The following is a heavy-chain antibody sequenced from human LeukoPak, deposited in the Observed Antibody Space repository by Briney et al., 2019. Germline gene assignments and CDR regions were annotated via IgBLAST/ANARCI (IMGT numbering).Heavy chain of an antibody. J-gene: IGHJ3*02. D-gene: IGHD5-12*01. V-gene: IGHV3-30-3*01. Sequence: GGSLRLSCAASGFTFSSYAMHWVRQAPGKGLEWVAVISYDGSNKYYADSVKGRFTISRDNSKNTLYLQMNSLRAEDTAVYYCAREDVVADAFDIWGQGTMVTVSS. CDR2: ISYDGSNK. CDR1: GFTFSSYA. CDR3: AREDVVADAFDI.